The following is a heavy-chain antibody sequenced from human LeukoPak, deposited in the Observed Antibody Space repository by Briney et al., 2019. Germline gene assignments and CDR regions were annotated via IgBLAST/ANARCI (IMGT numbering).Heavy chain of an antibody. V-gene: IGHV4-4*07. D-gene: IGHD3-10*01. CDR1: GGSISSYY. J-gene: IGHJ6*03. Sequence: PSETLSLTCTVSGGSISSYYWSWIRQPAGKGLEWIGRISTSGSTNYNPSLKSRVTMSVDTSKNQLSLKLSSVTAADTAVYSCARVGGLGYYYYYMDVWGKGTTVTVSS. CDR3: ARVGGLGYYYYYMDV. CDR2: ISTSGST.